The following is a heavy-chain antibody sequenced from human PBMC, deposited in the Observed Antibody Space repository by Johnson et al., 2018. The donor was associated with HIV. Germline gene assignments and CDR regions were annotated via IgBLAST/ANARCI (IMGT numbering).Heavy chain of an antibody. D-gene: IGHD3-22*01. Sequence: VQLVESGGGLVQPGGSLRLSCAASGFTFSSYDMHWVRQATGKGLEWVSAIGTAGDTYYPGSVKGRFTISRDNSKNTLYLQMNSLRAEDTAVYYCARGGYYDSSGSAFDIWGQGTMVTVSS. V-gene: IGHV3-13*01. CDR1: GFTFSSYD. J-gene: IGHJ3*02. CDR2: IGTAGDT. CDR3: ARGGYYDSSGSAFDI.